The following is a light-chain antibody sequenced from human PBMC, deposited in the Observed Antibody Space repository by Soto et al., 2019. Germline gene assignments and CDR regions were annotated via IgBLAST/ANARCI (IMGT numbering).Light chain of an antibody. V-gene: IGKV1-27*01. CDR3: QKYNSAPRT. J-gene: IGKJ1*01. CDR1: QDISNY. CDR2: AAS. Sequence: DIQLTQSPSSLSASVGDRVTITCRASQDISNYLAWYQQKPGKVPKLLIYAASTLQAGVPSWFSGSGSGTDFILTISSLPHEDVANYYYQKYNSAPRTFGQGTKVEI.